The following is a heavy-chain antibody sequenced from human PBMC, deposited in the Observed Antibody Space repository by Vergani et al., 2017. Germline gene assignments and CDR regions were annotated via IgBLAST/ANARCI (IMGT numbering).Heavy chain of an antibody. CDR3: AKDLAAGLYYYYMDV. CDR2: IDWKSGSV. D-gene: IGHD6-13*01. Sequence: EVRLVESGGDLVQPGRSLRLSCEASGFTFNGYAMHWVRQVPGKSLEWISGIDWKSGSVGYADSVKGRFTITRDNAKKSLYLQMNSLRGDDTALYYCAKDLAAGLYYYYMDVWGKGTPVTVSS. CDR1: GFTFNGYA. J-gene: IGHJ6*03. V-gene: IGHV3-9*01.